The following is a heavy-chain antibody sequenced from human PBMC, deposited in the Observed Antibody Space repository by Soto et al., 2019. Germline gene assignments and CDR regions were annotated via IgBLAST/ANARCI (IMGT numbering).Heavy chain of an antibody. J-gene: IGHJ4*02. CDR3: ARSGGVANVHFDC. D-gene: IGHD2-21*01. V-gene: IGHV1-8*01. Sequence: QVQLVQSGAEVRKPGASVKVSCKASGYTFTNYDINWVRQATGQGPEWMGWMNPDSGHTGYVQKFQGRVTMTRNTAISTAYMELSNLRSGDTAVHYCARSGGVANVHFDCWGQGTLGNLSS. CDR1: GYTFTNYD. CDR2: MNPDSGHT.